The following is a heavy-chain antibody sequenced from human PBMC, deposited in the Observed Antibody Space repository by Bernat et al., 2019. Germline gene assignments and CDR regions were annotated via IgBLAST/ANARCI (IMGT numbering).Heavy chain of an antibody. CDR3: ARHGGSGYYFDY. CDR2: IYYSGST. J-gene: IGHJ4*02. V-gene: IGHV4-39*01. Sequence: QLQLQESGPGLVKPSETLSLTCTVSGGSISSSSYYWGWIRQPPGKGLEWIGSIYYSGSTYSNPSLKSRVTISVDTSKNQFSLKLSSVTAADAAVYYCARHGGSGYYFDYWGQGTLVTVSS. D-gene: IGHD3-3*01. CDR1: GGSISSSSYY.